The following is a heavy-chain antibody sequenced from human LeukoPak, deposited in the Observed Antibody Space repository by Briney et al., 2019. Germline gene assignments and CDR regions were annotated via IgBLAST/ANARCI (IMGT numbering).Heavy chain of an antibody. CDR2: INPSGGST. D-gene: IGHD1-1*01. Sequence: ASVKVSCKASGYTFTSYYMHWVRQAPGQGLEWMGIINPSGGSTSYAQKFQGRVTMTRDTSTRTAYMEPTSLRSEDTAVYSCAHDLGPYWGQATLVTVSS. V-gene: IGHV1-46*01. CDR3: AHDLGPY. CDR1: GYTFTSYY. J-gene: IGHJ4*02.